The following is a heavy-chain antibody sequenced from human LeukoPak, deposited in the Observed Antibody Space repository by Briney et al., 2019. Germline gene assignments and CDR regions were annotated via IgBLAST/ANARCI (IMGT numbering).Heavy chain of an antibody. CDR2: IYYSGST. Sequence: SETLSLTCSVSGGSISGYYWNWIRQPPGKRLEFIRYIYYSGSTNYNPSPKSRVTISVDTSKNQFSLKLSSVTAADTAVYYCARVSSPYYVVNYYYYMDVWGKGTTVTVSS. CDR1: GGSISGYY. D-gene: IGHD1-26*01. CDR3: ARVSSPYYVVNYYYYMDV. V-gene: IGHV4-59*01. J-gene: IGHJ6*03.